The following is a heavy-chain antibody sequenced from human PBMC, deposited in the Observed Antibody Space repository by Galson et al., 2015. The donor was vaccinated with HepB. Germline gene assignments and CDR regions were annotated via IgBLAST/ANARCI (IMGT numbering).Heavy chain of an antibody. J-gene: IGHJ5*02. V-gene: IGHV1-46*01. CDR3: ARQGYGSGSYYPFDP. CDR2: INPSGGST. CDR1: GYTFTSYY. D-gene: IGHD3-10*01. Sequence: SVKVSCKASGYTFTSYYMHWVRQAPGQGLEWMGIINPSGGSTSYAQKFQGRVTMTRDTSTSTVYMELSSLRSEDTAVYYCARQGYGSGSYYPFDPWGQGTLVTVSS.